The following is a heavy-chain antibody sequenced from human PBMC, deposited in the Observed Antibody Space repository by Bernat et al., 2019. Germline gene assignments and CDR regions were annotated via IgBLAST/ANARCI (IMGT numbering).Heavy chain of an antibody. CDR2: ISYDGSNK. CDR3: ARDRYSSGWYGTDYYYYGMDV. Sequence: QVQLVESGGGVVQPGRSLRLSCAASGFTFSSYAMHWVRQAPGKGLEWVAVISYDGSNKKHADSVKGRFTISRDDFKNTLYLEMNSLRVEDTAVYYCARDRYSSGWYGTDYYYYGMDVWGQGTTVTVSS. J-gene: IGHJ6*02. V-gene: IGHV3-30-3*01. CDR1: GFTFSSYA. D-gene: IGHD6-19*01.